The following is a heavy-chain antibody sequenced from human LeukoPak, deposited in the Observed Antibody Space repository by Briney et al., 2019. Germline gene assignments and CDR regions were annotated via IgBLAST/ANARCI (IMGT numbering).Heavy chain of an antibody. CDR2: ISGGNGAT. Sequence: PGGCLRLSCAASGFTFSSYAMTWVRQAPGKGLEWVSGISGGNGATYYADSVKGRFTISTDNSKNTLYLQMNSLRVEDTAVYYCAKSYYYGSGSPSLDYWGQGTLVTVSS. CDR1: GFTFSSYA. J-gene: IGHJ4*02. CDR3: AKSYYYGSGSPSLDY. V-gene: IGHV3-23*01. D-gene: IGHD3-10*01.